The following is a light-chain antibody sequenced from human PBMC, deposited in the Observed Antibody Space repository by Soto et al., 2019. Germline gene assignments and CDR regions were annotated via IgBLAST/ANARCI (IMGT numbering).Light chain of an antibody. Sequence: QPVLTQSPSASASLGASVKLTCTRSSGHNTYAIAWHQQQPEKGPRYLMKLNSDGSHSKGDGIPDRFSGSSSGAERYLTISSLQSEDEADYYCQTWGTGSWVFGGGTKLTVL. CDR3: QTWGTGSWV. J-gene: IGLJ3*02. V-gene: IGLV4-69*01. CDR1: SGHNTYA. CDR2: LNSDGSH.